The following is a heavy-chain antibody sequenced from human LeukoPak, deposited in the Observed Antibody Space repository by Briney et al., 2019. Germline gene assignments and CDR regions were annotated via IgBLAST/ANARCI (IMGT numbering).Heavy chain of an antibody. CDR3: ARAGYCSGGSCYPRWFDP. D-gene: IGHD2-15*01. J-gene: IGHJ5*02. Sequence: SETLSLTCAVYGGSFSGYYWSWIRQPPGKGLEWIGSIYYSGSTYYNPSLKSRVTISVDTSKNQFSLKLSSVTAADTAVYYCARAGYCSGGSCYPRWFDPWGQGTLVTVSS. CDR2: IYYSGST. V-gene: IGHV4-34*01. CDR1: GGSFSGYY.